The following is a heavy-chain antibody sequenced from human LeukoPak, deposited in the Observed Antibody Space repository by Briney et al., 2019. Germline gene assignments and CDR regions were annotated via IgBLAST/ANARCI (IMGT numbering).Heavy chain of an antibody. CDR1: GXKFSSYS. CDR3: VSDSSGTWPEYFQV. CDR2: IKQDGSER. V-gene: IGHV3-7*04. D-gene: IGHD3-22*01. Sequence: QPGGSLRLSSAASGXKFSSYSMNWVRQAPGKGLEWVYNIKQDGSERYYVHSVEGRFTISRDNANNSLFLQTNSLRAEDTAVYFCVSDSSGTWPEYFQVWGQGTLVTVSS. J-gene: IGHJ1*01.